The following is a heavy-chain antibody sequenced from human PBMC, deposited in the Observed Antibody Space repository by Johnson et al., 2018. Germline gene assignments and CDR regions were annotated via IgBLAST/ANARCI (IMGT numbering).Heavy chain of an antibody. CDR2: ITTKSSSYAT. CDR1: GFTFSGSA. CDR3: TRLDGKRQNFGMDV. V-gene: IGHV3-73*02. Sequence: VQLQESGGGLVQPGGSLKLSCAASGFTFSGSAIHWVRQASGKGLEWLGRITTKSSSYATAYAASVNGRFTISRDDSKNTAFLQMNGLRIRDTAVYYCTRLDGKRQNFGMDVWGQGTTVTVSS. J-gene: IGHJ6*02. D-gene: IGHD6-25*01.